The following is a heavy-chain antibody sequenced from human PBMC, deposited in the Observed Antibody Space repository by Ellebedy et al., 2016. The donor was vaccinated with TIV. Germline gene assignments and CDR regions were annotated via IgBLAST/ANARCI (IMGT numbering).Heavy chain of an antibody. D-gene: IGHD3-10*01. CDR3: ARDRLTYGSGNRPNDYGLDV. CDR2: IYSPAST. J-gene: IGHJ6*02. V-gene: IGHV4-4*07. CDR1: GASIKTYF. Sequence: MPSETLSLTCTVSGASIKTYFWSWIRQPAGKGPEWIGRIYSPASTDYNPSLKSRVTMSADPSNNQFSLRLTSMTAADTAVYYCARDRLTYGSGNRPNDYGLDVWGQGTTVTVSS.